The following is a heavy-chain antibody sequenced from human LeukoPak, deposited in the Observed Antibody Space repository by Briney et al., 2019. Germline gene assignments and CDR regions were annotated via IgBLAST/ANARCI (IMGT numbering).Heavy chain of an antibody. Sequence: SETLSLTCSVSGGSVNTYYWSWIRQSAGKGLEWIGRIYTSGSTNYNPSLKSRVTMSVDTSENQFSLKLNSVTAADTAVYYCARAGDSTSPLDYWGQGTLVTVSS. V-gene: IGHV4-4*07. D-gene: IGHD6-13*01. J-gene: IGHJ4*02. CDR1: GGSVNTYY. CDR3: ARAGDSTSPLDY. CDR2: IYTSGST.